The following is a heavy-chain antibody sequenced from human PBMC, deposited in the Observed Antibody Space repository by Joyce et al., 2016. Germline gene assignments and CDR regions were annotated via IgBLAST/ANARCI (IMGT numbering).Heavy chain of an antibody. J-gene: IGHJ4*02. CDR2: INSGTTYK. CDR3: ARDLGYFDY. CDR1: GFTFSNYN. Sequence: EVHLVESGGGLVKPGGSLRLSCAASGFTFSNYNMNWVRQERGKGLEWVSSINSGTTYKYYADSVQGRFTISRDNAKNSLYLQMNSLRAEDTAVYYCARDLGYFDYWGQGTLVTVSS. V-gene: IGHV3-21*01.